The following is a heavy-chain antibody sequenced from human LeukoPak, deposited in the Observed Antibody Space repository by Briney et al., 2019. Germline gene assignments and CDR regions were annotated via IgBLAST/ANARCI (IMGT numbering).Heavy chain of an antibody. V-gene: IGHV1-69*04. D-gene: IGHD1-7*01. CDR3: AGGTSYYFDY. Sequence: RASVKVSCKASVGTFSSYAISWVRQAPGQGLEWMGRIIPILGIANYAQKFQGRVTITADKSTSTAYMELSSLRSEDTAVYYCAGGTSYYFDYWGQGTLVTVSS. CDR2: IIPILGIA. J-gene: IGHJ4*02. CDR1: VGTFSSYA.